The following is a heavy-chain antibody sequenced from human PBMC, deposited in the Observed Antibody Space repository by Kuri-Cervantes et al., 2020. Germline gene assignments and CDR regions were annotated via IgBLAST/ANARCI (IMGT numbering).Heavy chain of an antibody. CDR1: GFTFSSYG. CDR3: ASSGYSVTDAFDI. Sequence: GESLKISCAASGFTFSSYGMHRVRQAPGKGLEWVAVISYDGSNKYYADSVKGRFTISRDNSKNTLYLQMNSLRAEDTAVYYCASSGYSVTDAFDIWGQGTMVTVSS. D-gene: IGHD3-22*01. V-gene: IGHV3-30*03. J-gene: IGHJ3*02. CDR2: ISYDGSNK.